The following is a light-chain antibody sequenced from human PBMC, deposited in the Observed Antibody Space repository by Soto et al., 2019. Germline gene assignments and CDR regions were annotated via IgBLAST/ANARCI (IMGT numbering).Light chain of an antibody. CDR1: SSDVGGYNY. J-gene: IGLJ3*02. V-gene: IGLV2-14*01. CDR2: EVS. CDR3: FSYTTSSTLV. Sequence: QSALTQPASVSGSPGQSITISCTGTSSDVGGYNYVSWYQQHPAKAPKLMIYEVSNRPSGVSHRFAGYKSGNTASLTISARQAEDEADYYCFSYTTSSTLVLGGGNKLPVL.